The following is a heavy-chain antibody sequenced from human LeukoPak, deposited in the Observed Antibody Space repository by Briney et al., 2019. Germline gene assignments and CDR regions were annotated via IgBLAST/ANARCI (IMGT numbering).Heavy chain of an antibody. Sequence: GGSLRLSCAASGFTFSSYAMHWVRQAPGKGLEWVAVISYDGSNKYHADSVKGRFTISRDNSKNTLYLQMNSLRAEDTAVYYCARSSMIVVVDPFDYWGQGTLVTVSS. CDR3: ARSSMIVVVDPFDY. CDR1: GFTFSSYA. J-gene: IGHJ4*02. D-gene: IGHD3-22*01. CDR2: ISYDGSNK. V-gene: IGHV3-30*04.